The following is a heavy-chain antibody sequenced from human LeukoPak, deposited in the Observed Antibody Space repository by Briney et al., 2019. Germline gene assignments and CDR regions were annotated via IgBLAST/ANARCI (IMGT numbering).Heavy chain of an antibody. J-gene: IGHJ4*02. D-gene: IGHD1-7*01. V-gene: IGHV4-34*01. Sequence: SETLSLTCAVYGGSFSGYYWSWIRKPPGKGLVWIGEINHSGSTNYNPSLKSRVTISVDTSKNQFSLKLSSVTAADTAVYYCASGTNDDWNYAYNFDYWGQGTLVTVSS. CDR3: ASGTNDDWNYAYNFDY. CDR1: GGSFSGYY. CDR2: INHSGST.